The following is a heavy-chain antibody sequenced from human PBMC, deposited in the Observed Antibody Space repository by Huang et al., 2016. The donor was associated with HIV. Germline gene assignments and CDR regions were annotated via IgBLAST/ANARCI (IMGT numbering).Heavy chain of an antibody. CDR1: GDSLSGFF. D-gene: IGHD2-2*01. Sequence: QVRLDQWGAGLLKPSETLTLTCAVYGDSLSGFFWSWIRQSPGRGLEWIGEITQSGRTIYNPSLKGRVTSAIDTSKKQFSLKLKSVTADDTSTYYCARGRGTSWSFFDTWGQGSFVTVSS. CDR3: ARGRGTSWSFFDT. V-gene: IGHV4-34*01. CDR2: ITQSGRT. J-gene: IGHJ5*02.